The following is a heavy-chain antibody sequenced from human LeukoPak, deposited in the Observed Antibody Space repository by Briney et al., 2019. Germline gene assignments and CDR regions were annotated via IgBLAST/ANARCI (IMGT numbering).Heavy chain of an antibody. CDR2: IYPSGDTT. J-gene: IGHJ4*02. D-gene: IGHD3-16*02. Sequence: GGSLRLSCVGSGVTFSSHAMSWVRQAPEKGLEWVSGIYPSGDTTYYADSVKGRFSISRDNSKNTLYLQMDSLRGEDTAVYFCSKDYRIGYSAHFDYWGQGALVTVSS. CDR3: SKDYRIGYSAHFDY. V-gene: IGHV3-23*01. CDR1: GVTFSSHA.